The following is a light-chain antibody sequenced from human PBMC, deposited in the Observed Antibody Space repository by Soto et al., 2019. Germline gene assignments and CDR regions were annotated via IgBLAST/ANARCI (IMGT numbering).Light chain of an antibody. J-gene: IGKJ2*01. CDR3: QQWYT. CDR2: GSS. CDR1: QSVSSSY. V-gene: IGKV3-20*01. Sequence: EIVLTQSPGTLSLSPGERATLSCRASQSVSSSYLAWYQQKPGQAPRLLIYGSSSRATGIPDRFSGSGSGTDFTLTISRLEPEDSAVYWCQQWYTFGQGTKLEI.